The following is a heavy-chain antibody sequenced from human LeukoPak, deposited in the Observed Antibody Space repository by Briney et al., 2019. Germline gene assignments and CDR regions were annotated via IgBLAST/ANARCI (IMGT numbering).Heavy chain of an antibody. D-gene: IGHD3-10*01. CDR3: ARGAYGSGSPYYYYYMDV. CDR1: GFTFSSYG. Sequence: GGSLRLSCAASGFTFSSYGMHWVRQAPGKGLEWVAVISYDGSNKYYADSVKGRFTISRDNSKNTLYLQMNSLRAEDTAVYYCARGAYGSGSPYYYYYMDVWGKGTTVTVSS. CDR2: ISYDGSNK. J-gene: IGHJ6*03. V-gene: IGHV3-30*03.